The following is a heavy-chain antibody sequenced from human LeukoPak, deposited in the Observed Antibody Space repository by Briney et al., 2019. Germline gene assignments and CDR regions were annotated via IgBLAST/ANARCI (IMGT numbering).Heavy chain of an antibody. CDR2: ISAYNGNT. V-gene: IGHV1-18*01. J-gene: IGHJ6*02. CDR1: GYTFTSYG. CDR3: ARGYCSSTSCPYGMDV. Sequence: ASVKVSCKASGYTFTSYGISWVRQAPGQGLEWMGWISAYNGNTNYAQKLQGRVTMTTDTSTSTAYMDLRSLRSDDTAVYYCARGYCSSTSCPYGMDVWGQGTTVTVSS. D-gene: IGHD2-2*01.